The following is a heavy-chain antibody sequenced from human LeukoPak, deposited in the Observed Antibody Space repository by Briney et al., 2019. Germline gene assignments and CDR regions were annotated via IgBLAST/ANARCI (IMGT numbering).Heavy chain of an antibody. CDR2: INAGNGNT. CDR3: ARSGYSGYDRIYYYGMDV. D-gene: IGHD5-12*01. CDR1: GYTFTSCA. Sequence: ASVKVSCKASGYTFTSCAMHWVRQAPGQRLEWMGWINAGNGNTKYSQKFQGRVTITRDTSASTAYMELSSLRSEDTAVYYCARSGYSGYDRIYYYGMDVWGQGTTATVSS. J-gene: IGHJ6*02. V-gene: IGHV1-3*01.